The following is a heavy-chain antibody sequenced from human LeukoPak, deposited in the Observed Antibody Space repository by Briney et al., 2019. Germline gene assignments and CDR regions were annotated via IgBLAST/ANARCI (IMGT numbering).Heavy chain of an antibody. Sequence: SQTLSLTCTVSGGSISSGGYYWSWIRQHPGKGLEWIGYIYYSGSTYYNPSLKSRVTISVDTSKNQFSLKLSSVTAADTAVYYCARARMDEKRLRTPDAFDIWAQGTMVTVSS. CDR3: ARARMDEKRLRTPDAFDI. J-gene: IGHJ3*02. CDR2: IYYSGST. V-gene: IGHV4-31*03. D-gene: IGHD2-15*01. CDR1: GGSISSGGYY.